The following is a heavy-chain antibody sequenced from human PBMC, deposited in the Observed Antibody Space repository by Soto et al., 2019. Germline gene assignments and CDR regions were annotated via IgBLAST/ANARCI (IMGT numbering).Heavy chain of an antibody. CDR3: ARPSWGSSSRFDP. CDR1: GFTFSSNW. J-gene: IGHJ5*02. V-gene: IGHV3-74*01. CDR2: INSDGSST. Sequence: GGSLRLSFAASGFTFSSNWMYWVRQAPGKGLVWVSRINSDGSSTTYADSVKGRFTISRDNAKNTLYLQMNSLRAEDTAVYYCARPSWGSSSRFDPWGQGTLVTVSS. D-gene: IGHD2-15*01.